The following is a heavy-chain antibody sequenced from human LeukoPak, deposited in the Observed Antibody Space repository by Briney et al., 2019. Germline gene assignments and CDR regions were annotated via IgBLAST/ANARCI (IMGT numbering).Heavy chain of an antibody. CDR1: GGSTSSYY. Sequence: SESRSLAWIVAGGSTSSYYWSWIRRLPGEGLGWDGYIHYSGSTNYSPSLKSRVTISVDTSKNQFSLKLSSVTAADTAVYYCARGFAYGDTGSFDYWGQGTLVTVAS. CDR3: ARGFAYGDTGSFDY. CDR2: IHYSGST. D-gene: IGHD4-17*01. J-gene: IGHJ4*02. V-gene: IGHV4-59*01.